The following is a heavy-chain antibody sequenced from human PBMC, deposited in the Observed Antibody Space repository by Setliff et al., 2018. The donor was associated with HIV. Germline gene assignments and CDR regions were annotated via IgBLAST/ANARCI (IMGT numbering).Heavy chain of an antibody. CDR1: SASINSGSNY. J-gene: IGHJ4*02. CDR3: ASGPYCSNGGCRDWVWFFDY. V-gene: IGHV4-61*02. CDR2: IYSTGST. Sequence: PSETLSLTCTVSSASINSGSNYWNWIRQPAGKGLEWIGRIYSTGSTNYNPSLKSRVTISMDTSKNQFSLKLSSVTAADTAVYYCASGPYCSNGGCRDWVWFFDYWGQGKVVTVSS. D-gene: IGHD2-8*01.